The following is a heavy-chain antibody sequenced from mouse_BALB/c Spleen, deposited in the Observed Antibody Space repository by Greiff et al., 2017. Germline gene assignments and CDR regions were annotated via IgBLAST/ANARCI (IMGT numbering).Heavy chain of an antibody. D-gene: IGHD1-1*01. CDR1: GFNIKDTY. J-gene: IGHJ1*01. CDR2: IDPANGNT. V-gene: IGHV14-3*02. CDR3: ARSSYGYFDG. Sequence: EVQLQQSGAELVKPGASVKLSCTASGFNIKDTYMHWVKQRPEQGLEWIGRIDPANGNTKYDPKFQGKATITADTSSNTAFLQLSSLTSEDTAVYYCARSSYGYFDGWGAGTTVTGAS.